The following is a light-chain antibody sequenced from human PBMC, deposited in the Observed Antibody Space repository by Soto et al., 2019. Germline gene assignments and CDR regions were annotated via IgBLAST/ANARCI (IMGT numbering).Light chain of an antibody. J-gene: IGKJ3*01. CDR2: GAS. Sequence: EIVLTQSPGTLSLSPGERATLSCRASQRVSRSSLAWYQQKPGQAPRLLIYGASGRATGIPDRFSGSGSGTDFTLTISRLEPEDFAVYYCQQYGSSPLFTFGPGTKVDIK. V-gene: IGKV3-20*01. CDR3: QQYGSSPLFT. CDR1: QRVSRSS.